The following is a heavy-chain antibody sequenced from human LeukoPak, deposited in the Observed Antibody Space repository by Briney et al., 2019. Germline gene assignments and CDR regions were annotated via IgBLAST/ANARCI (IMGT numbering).Heavy chain of an antibody. CDR1: GDTFTDYY. CDR2: INPKSGGT. V-gene: IGHV1-2*02. CDR3: ARDFLGYCTTTSCYDVVFDY. J-gene: IGHJ4*02. Sequence: GASVKVSCKASGDTFTDYYMHWVRQAPGQGLEWMGWINPKSGGTNYAQNFQGRVTMTRDTSTSIAYMELRSLRSDDTAVYYCARDFLGYCTTTSCYDVVFDYWGQGTLVTVSS. D-gene: IGHD2-2*01.